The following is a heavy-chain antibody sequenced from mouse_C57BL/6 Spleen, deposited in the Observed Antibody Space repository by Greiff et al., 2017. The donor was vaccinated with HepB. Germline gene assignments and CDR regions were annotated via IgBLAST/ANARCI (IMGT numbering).Heavy chain of an antibody. J-gene: IGHJ3*01. CDR3: ARSLYYYGSSSAWFAY. Sequence: QVQLQQPGAELVKPGASVKLSCKASGYTFTSYWMQWVKQRPGQGLEWIGVIDPSDSYTNYHQKFKGKATLTVDTSSSTAYMQLSSLTSEDSAVYYCARSLYYYGSSSAWFAYWGQGTLVTVSA. CDR2: IDPSDSYT. V-gene: IGHV1-50*01. D-gene: IGHD1-1*01. CDR1: GYTFTSYW.